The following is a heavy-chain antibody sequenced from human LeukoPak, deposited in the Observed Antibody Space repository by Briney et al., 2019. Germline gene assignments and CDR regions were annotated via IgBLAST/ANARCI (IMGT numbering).Heavy chain of an antibody. CDR2: IYTSGST. CDR3: ARESWAVATQSDFDY. D-gene: IGHD6-19*01. V-gene: IGHV4-61*02. J-gene: IGHJ4*02. Sequence: SETLSLTCTVSGGSISSSSYYWSWIRQPAGKGLEWIGRIYTSGSTNYNPSLKSRVTISVDTSKNQFSLKLSSVTAADTAVYYCARESWAVATQSDFDYWGQGTLVTVSS. CDR1: GGSISSSSYY.